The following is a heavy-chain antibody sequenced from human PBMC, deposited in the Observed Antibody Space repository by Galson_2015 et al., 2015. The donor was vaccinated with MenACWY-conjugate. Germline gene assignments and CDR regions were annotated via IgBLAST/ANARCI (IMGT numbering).Heavy chain of an antibody. CDR3: AGGYCSGGSCYVFDY. CDR1: GGSIRSYY. V-gene: IGHV4-59*01. D-gene: IGHD2-15*01. J-gene: IGHJ4*02. CDR2: IYYSGST. Sequence: LTCTVSGGSIRSYYWSWIRQPPGKGLEWIGYIYYSGSTNYNPSLKIRVTISVDTSKNQFSLKLSSVTAADTAVYYCAGGYCSGGSCYVFDYWGQGTLVTVSS.